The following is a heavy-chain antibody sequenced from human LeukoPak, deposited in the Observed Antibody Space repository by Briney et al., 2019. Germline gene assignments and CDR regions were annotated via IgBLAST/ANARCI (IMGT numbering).Heavy chain of an antibody. CDR2: INPNSGGT. CDR3: ARELCSGGSCHETGDY. CDR1: GYTFTGYY. D-gene: IGHD2-15*01. J-gene: IGHJ4*02. V-gene: IGHV1-2*02. Sequence: ASVKVSCKASGYTFTGYYMHWVRPAPGQGLEWMGWINPNSGGTNYAQKFQGRVTMTRDTSISTAYMELSRLRSDDTAVCYCARELCSGGSCHETGDYWGQGTLVIVSS.